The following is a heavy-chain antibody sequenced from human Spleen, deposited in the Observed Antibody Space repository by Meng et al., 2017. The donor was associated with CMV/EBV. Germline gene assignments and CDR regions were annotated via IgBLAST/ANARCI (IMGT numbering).Heavy chain of an antibody. J-gene: IGHJ5*02. CDR3: TGGCSTATCNRRGFNWFDP. V-gene: IGHV3-30-3*01. Sequence: GGSLRLSCTASGFTFRGYAMHWVRQAPGKGLEWVAVIAYDGSNKYYADSVKGRFTISRDNSKNSLYLHMNNLRPEDTAIYYCTGGCSTATCNRRGFNWFDPWGQGTLVTVSS. CDR1: GFTFRGYA. D-gene: IGHD2-2*01. CDR2: IAYDGSNK.